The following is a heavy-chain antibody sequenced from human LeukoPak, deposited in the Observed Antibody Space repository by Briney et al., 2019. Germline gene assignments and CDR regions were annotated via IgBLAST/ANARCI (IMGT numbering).Heavy chain of an antibody. J-gene: IGHJ4*02. CDR1: GFTFSSYG. V-gene: IGHV3-30*03. CDR3: ASLVGGATQY. Sequence: GRSLRLSCAASGFTFSSYGMHWVRQAPGKGLEWVAVISYDGSNKYYADSVKGRFTISRDNSKSTLYLQMGGLRAEDMAVYYCASLVGGATQYWGQGTLVTVSS. CDR2: ISYDGSNK. D-gene: IGHD5-24*01.